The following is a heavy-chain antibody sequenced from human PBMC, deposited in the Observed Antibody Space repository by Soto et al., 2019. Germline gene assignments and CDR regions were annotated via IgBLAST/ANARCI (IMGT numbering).Heavy chain of an antibody. Sequence: QVQLQESGPGLVKPSQTLSLTCTVSGGSISTGGYYWSWIRQHPGRGLEWIGYIYHSGMTFSNPSLQSRVDISIDTSKNKFSLKLSSVTAADTAVYYCATVRWERHDAFDIWGQGKMVSVSS. V-gene: IGHV4-31*03. D-gene: IGHD1-1*01. CDR3: ATVRWERHDAFDI. CDR2: IYHSGMT. CDR1: GGSISTGGYY. J-gene: IGHJ3*02.